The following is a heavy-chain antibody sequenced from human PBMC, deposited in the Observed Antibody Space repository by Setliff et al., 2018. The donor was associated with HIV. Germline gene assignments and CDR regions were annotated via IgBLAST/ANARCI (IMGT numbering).Heavy chain of an antibody. CDR2: INPRSGVT. V-gene: IGHV1-2*02. CDR3: ARDSGTNDHFLSPYYGALDF. J-gene: IGHJ4*02. D-gene: IGHD3-3*02. Sequence: GASVKVSCKSSGYTFSDHYIHWVRQAPGQGLQWMGWINPRSGVTKYAQKFQGRFIMTTDTTINTLYMELERLTSDDTALYYCARDSGTNDHFLSPYYGALDFWGRGTLVTVSS. CDR1: GYTFSDHY.